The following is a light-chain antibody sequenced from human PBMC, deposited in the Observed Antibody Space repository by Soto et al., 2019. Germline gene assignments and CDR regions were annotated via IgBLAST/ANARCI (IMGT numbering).Light chain of an antibody. CDR1: QSLVYSDGNIY. J-gene: IGKJ1*01. CDR3: MQGTHWTT. Sequence: DVVMTQSPLSLPVTLGQRASISCRSSQSLVYSDGNIYLSWFHQRPGQSPRRLMYKVSNRESGVQDRLSGSGSGTEFTLRIRTVEAEDVGVYYCMQGTHWTTFGQGTKVDIK. CDR2: KVS. V-gene: IGKV2-30*01.